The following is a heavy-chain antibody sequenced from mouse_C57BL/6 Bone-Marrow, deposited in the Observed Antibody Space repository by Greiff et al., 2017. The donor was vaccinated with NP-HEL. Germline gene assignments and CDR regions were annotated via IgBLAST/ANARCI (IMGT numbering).Heavy chain of an antibody. CDR2: ISDGGSYT. V-gene: IGHV5-4*01. D-gene: IGHD1-1*01. CDR3: ARSPYYYGSSYAFAY. Sequence: VQLQQSGGGLVKPGGSLKLSCAASGFTFSSYAMSWVRQTPEKRLEWVATISDGGSYTYYPDNVKGRFTISRDNAKNNLYLQMSHLKSEDTAMYYCARSPYYYGSSYAFAYWGQGTLVTVSA. J-gene: IGHJ3*01. CDR1: GFTFSSYA.